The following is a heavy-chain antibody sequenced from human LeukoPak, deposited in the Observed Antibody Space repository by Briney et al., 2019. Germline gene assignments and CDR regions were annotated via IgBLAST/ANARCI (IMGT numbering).Heavy chain of an antibody. CDR1: GGSISGWY. J-gene: IGHJ4*02. Sequence: PSETLTLTCSVSGGSISGWYWSWIRQPPGKGLEWISYIYGSGYTNYNPSLKSRVTMSIDTSKNHFSLKLTSVTAADTATYYCARETSLAGFASGLGFNYWGQGILVTVSS. V-gene: IGHV4-59*01. D-gene: IGHD6-19*01. CDR3: ARETSLAGFASGLGFNY. CDR2: IYGSGYT.